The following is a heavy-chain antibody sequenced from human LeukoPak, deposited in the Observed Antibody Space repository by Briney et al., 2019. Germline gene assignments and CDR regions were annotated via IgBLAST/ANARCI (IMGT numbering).Heavy chain of an antibody. D-gene: IGHD3-9*01. V-gene: IGHV4-34*01. CDR2: IKHSGGT. CDR1: GGSFSGYS. Sequence: PSETLSLTCTIYGGSFSGYSWTWIRQPPGEGLEWIGEIKHSGGTNYNPSLKSRVTISVDTSKNQFSLKLSSVTAADTAVYYCARGELRYFYWLPWGQGTLVTVSS. J-gene: IGHJ4*02. CDR3: ARGELRYFYWLP.